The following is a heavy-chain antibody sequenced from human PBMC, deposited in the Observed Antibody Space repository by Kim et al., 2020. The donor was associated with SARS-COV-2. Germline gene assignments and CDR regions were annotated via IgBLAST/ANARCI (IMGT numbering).Heavy chain of an antibody. J-gene: IGHJ4*02. V-gene: IGHV3-33*06. D-gene: IGHD2-15*01. CDR3: AKERRKYCSGGSCHLDY. CDR1: RFTFSSYG. Sequence: WGSLRLSCAASRFTFSSYGLHWVRQAPGKGLEWVAVIWYDGSNKYHADSVKGRFTISRDNSKNTLYLQMNNLRAEDTAVYYCAKERRKYCSGGSCHLDYWGQGTLLTVSS. CDR2: IWYDGSNK.